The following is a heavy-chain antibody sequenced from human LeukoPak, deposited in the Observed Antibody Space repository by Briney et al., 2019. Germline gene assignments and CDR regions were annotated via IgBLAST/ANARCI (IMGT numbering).Heavy chain of an antibody. Sequence: SETLSLTCTVSGGSISSYYWSWIRQPPGKGLEWIGYIYYSGSTNYNPSLKSRVTISVDTSKNQFSLKLSSVTAADTAVYYCARDRGYSTFDYWGQGTLVTVSS. CDR2: IYYSGST. D-gene: IGHD4-23*01. J-gene: IGHJ4*02. CDR3: ARDRGYSTFDY. V-gene: IGHV4-59*01. CDR1: GGSISSYY.